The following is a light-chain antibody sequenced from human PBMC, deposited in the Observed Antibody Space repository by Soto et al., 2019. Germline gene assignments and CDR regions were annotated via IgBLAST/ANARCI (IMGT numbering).Light chain of an antibody. V-gene: IGKV1-39*01. J-gene: IGKJ2*01. CDR1: QTISTC. CDR3: QQSSSNPYT. CDR2: DAS. Sequence: TQSPSSLSASVGDRVTITCRASQTISTCLNWYQQKPGKAPRLLIYDASSLLSGVPSRFSGSGSGTDFTLTIASLQPEDFSTYYCQQSSSNPYTFGQGTKVDI.